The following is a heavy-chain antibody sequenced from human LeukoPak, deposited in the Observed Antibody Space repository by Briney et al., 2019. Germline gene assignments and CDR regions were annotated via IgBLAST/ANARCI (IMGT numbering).Heavy chain of an antibody. CDR3: ARQRWLVLIDY. CDR2: IYYSGST. D-gene: IGHD6-19*01. CDR1: GGSFSGYY. V-gene: IGHV4-34*01. J-gene: IGHJ4*02. Sequence: SETLSLTCAVYGGSFSGYYWSWIRQPPGKGLEWIGSIYYSGSTYYNPSLKSRVTISVDTSKNQFSLKLSSVTAADTAVYYCARQRWLVLIDYWGQGTLVTVSS.